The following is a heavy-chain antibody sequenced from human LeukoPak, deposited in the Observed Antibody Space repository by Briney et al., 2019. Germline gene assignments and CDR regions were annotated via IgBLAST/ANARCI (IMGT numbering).Heavy chain of an antibody. V-gene: IGHV3-23*01. CDR2: ISGSGGST. CDR1: GSTFSSYA. Sequence: GGSLRLSCAASGSTFSSYAMSWVRQAPGKGLEWVSAISGSGGSTYYADSVKGRFTISRDNSKNTLYLQMNSLRAEDTAVYYCAKEGSGSYLIENWFDPWGQGTLVTVSS. J-gene: IGHJ5*02. D-gene: IGHD3-10*01. CDR3: AKEGSGSYLIENWFDP.